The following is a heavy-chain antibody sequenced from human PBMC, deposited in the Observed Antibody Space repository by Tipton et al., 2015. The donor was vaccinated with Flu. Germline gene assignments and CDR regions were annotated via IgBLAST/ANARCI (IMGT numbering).Heavy chain of an antibody. CDR1: GYIFNDHY. CDR2: INARGDDS. J-gene: IGHJ6*02. Sequence: QVQLVQSGAELKKPGASVKVSCQGSGYIFNDHYIHWVRQAPGQGLEWMGIINARGDDSGYAQRFQGRLTLTRDTSTSTVYMELSSLRSEDMAVYYCARDQNPLDVWGQGTTVTVS. V-gene: IGHV1-46*02. CDR3: ARDQNPLDV.